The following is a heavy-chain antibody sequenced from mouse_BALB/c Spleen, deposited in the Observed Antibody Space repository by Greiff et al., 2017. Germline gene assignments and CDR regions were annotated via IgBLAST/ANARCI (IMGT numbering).Heavy chain of an antibody. CDR1: GFTFSSFG. V-gene: IGHV5-17*02. CDR3: ARRLITTVVAPYYYAMDY. D-gene: IGHD1-1*01. J-gene: IGHJ4*01. Sequence: EVQLVESGGGLVQPGGSRKLSCAASGFTFSSFGMHWVRQAPEKGLEWVAYISSGSSTIYYADTVKGRFTISRDNPKNTLFLQMTSLRSEDTAMYYCARRLITTVVAPYYYAMDYWGQGTSVTVSS. CDR2: ISSGSSTI.